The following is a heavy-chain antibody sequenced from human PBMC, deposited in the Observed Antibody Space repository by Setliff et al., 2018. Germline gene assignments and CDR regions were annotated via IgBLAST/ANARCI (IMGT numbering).Heavy chain of an antibody. CDR2: IWDDGVKK. CDR3: ARTCSGSGCYAGLES. V-gene: IGHV3-33*08. D-gene: IGHD2-15*01. Sequence: GESLKISCAASGFTFSTYRMHWVRQAPGKGLEWVAVIWDDGVKKYHADSVRGRFTISRDNSKNTLYLQMNSLRPEDTAVYYCARTCSGSGCYAGLESWGQGTPVTVSS. J-gene: IGHJ4*02. CDR1: GFTFSTYR.